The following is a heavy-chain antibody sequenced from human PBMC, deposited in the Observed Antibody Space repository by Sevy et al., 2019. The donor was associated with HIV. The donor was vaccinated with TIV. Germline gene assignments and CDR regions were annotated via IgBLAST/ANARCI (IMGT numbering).Heavy chain of an antibody. CDR1: GFNFRNFW. Sequence: GGSLRRSCVASGFNFRNFWMSWVRQAPGKGLECVADIKQDGSEAYYVDSVKGRFTISRDNAKNSLYLQMNSLRDEDTAMYFCVRDKEVGASILDARGQGTPVTVSS. V-gene: IGHV3-7*03. J-gene: IGHJ4*02. D-gene: IGHD1-26*01. CDR3: VRDKEVGASILDA. CDR2: IKQDGSEA.